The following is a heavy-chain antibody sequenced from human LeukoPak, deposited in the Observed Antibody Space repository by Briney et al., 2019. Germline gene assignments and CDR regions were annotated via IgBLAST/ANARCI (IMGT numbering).Heavy chain of an antibody. D-gene: IGHD3-22*01. CDR1: AGCISGHS. CDR2: IYYSGST. Sequence: SETLSLTCTVSAGCISGHSWNWIRQPPGKGLEWIGDIYYSGSTRYNPSLERRVTISLDTSKNQFSLSLTSVTAADTAVYYCAREPRWYYYDSASYYFDYWGQGTLVTVSS. V-gene: IGHV4-59*11. J-gene: IGHJ4*02. CDR3: AREPRWYYYDSASYYFDY.